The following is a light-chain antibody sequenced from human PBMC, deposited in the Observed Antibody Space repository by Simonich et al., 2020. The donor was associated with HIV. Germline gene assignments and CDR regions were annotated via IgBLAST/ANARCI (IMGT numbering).Light chain of an antibody. CDR2: DAT. CDR3: QQYDQLPYT. J-gene: IGKJ2*01. CDR1: QAIRNY. V-gene: IGKV1-33*01. Sequence: DIQMTQSPSSLSASVGDRVTITCHASQAIRNYLNWYQQKAGKAPKLLIYDATNLETGVPSRFSVSGSGTDFTFTISSLQPADIATYYCQQYDQLPYTFGQGTKLEIK.